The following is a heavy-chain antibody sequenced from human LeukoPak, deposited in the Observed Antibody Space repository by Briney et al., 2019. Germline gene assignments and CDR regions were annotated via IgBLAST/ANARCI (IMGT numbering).Heavy chain of an antibody. V-gene: IGHV1-69*13. D-gene: IGHD2-2*01. Sequence: ASVKVSCKASGGTFSSYAISWVRQAPGQGLEWMGGIIPTFGTANYAQKFQGRVTITADESTSTAYMELSSLRSEDTAVYYCAREGVVPAAEDYWGQGTLVTVSS. CDR3: AREGVVPAAEDY. CDR1: GGTFSSYA. CDR2: IIPTFGTA. J-gene: IGHJ4*02.